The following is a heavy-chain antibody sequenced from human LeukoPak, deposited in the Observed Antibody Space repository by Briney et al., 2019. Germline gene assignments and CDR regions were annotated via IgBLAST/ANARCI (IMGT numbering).Heavy chain of an antibody. CDR3: ARGRILGTAMVAY. D-gene: IGHD5-18*01. J-gene: IGHJ4*02. V-gene: IGHV1-2*02. CDR2: LNPNSGGT. CDR1: GYTFTGYY. Sequence: ASVKVSCKASGYTFTGYYMHWVRQAPGQGLEWMGWLNPNSGGTNYAQKFQGRVTMTRDTSISTAYMELSRLRSDDTAVYYCARGRILGTAMVAYWGQGTLVTVSS.